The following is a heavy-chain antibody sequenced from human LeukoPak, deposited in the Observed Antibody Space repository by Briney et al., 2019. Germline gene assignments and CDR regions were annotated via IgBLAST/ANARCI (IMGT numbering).Heavy chain of an antibody. CDR1: GFIFSDYY. J-gene: IGHJ4*02. V-gene: IGHV3-11*01. CDR2: VSSSGGTI. CDR3: ARTMITFGGVIVPMGFDY. Sequence: GGSLRLSCAASGFIFSDYYMSWIRQAPGKGLEWVSYVSSSGGTIYYADSVKGRFTISRDNAKNSLYLQMNSLRAEDTAVYYCARTMITFGGVIVPMGFDYWGQGTLVTVSS. D-gene: IGHD3-16*02.